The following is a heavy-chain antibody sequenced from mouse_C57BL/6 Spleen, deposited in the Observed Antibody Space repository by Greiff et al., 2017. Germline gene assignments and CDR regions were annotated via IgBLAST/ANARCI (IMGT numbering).Heavy chain of an antibody. Sequence: QVQLQQSGAELVKPGASVKISCKASGYAFSSYWMNWVKQRPGKGLEWIGQIYPGDGDTNYNGKFKGKATLTADKSSSTAYMQLSSLTSEDSAVYCCARGGDEGDFDYWGQGTTLTVSS. CDR1: GYAFSSYW. D-gene: IGHD3-3*01. V-gene: IGHV1-80*01. CDR3: ARGGDEGDFDY. CDR2: IYPGDGDT. J-gene: IGHJ2*01.